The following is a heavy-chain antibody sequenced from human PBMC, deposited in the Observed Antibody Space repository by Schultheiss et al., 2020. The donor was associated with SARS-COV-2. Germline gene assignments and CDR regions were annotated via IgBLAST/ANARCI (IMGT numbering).Heavy chain of an antibody. J-gene: IGHJ4*02. V-gene: IGHV4-34*01. CDR3: ARGNSGYDFDY. D-gene: IGHD5-12*01. CDR1: GGSFSDYY. CDR2: VNHSGST. Sequence: SETLSLTCAVYGGSFSDYYWSWIRQPPGKGLEWIGEVNHSGSTNYNPSLKSRVTISVDTSKNQFSLKLSSVTAADTAVYYCARGNSGYDFDYWGQGTLVSVSS.